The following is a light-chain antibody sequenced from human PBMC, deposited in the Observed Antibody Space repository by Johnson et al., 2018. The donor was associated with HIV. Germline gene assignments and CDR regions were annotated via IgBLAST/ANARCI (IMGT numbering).Light chain of an antibody. V-gene: IGLV1-51*02. J-gene: IGLJ1*01. CDR3: GTWDSSLSAFYYV. Sequence: QSVLTQPPSVSAAPGQKVTISCSGSSSNIGNNYVSWYQQLPGTAPKLLIYENNKRPSGIPDRFSGSKSGTSATLGITGLQTGDEADYYRGTWDSSLSAFYYVFGTGTKVTVL. CDR1: SSNIGNNY. CDR2: ENN.